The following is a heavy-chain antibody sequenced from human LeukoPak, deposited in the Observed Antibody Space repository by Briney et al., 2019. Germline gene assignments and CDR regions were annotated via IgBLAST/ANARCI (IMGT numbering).Heavy chain of an antibody. Sequence: ASVKVSCKASGYTFTSYGISWVRQAPGQGLEWMGWISAYNGNTNYAQKLQGRVTMTTDTSTSTAYMELRSLRSDDTAVYYRARDRGKYSSSWPDAFDIWGQGTMVTVSS. J-gene: IGHJ3*02. CDR1: GYTFTSYG. CDR3: ARDRGKYSSSWPDAFDI. D-gene: IGHD6-13*01. CDR2: ISAYNGNT. V-gene: IGHV1-18*01.